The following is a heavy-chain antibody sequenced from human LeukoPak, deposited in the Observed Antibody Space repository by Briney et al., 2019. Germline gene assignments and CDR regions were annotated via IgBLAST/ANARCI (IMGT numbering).Heavy chain of an antibody. CDR2: IIPIFGTA. CDR3: ARVARYKFPTYYDFWSWVIFDY. D-gene: IGHD3-3*01. J-gene: IGHJ4*02. Sequence: SVKVSCKASGGTFSSYAISWVRQAPGQGLEWMGGIIPIFGTANYAQKFQGRVTITADESTSTAYMELSSLRSGDTAVYYCARVARYKFPTYYDFWSWVIFDYRGQGTLVTVSS. V-gene: IGHV1-69*13. CDR1: GGTFSSYA.